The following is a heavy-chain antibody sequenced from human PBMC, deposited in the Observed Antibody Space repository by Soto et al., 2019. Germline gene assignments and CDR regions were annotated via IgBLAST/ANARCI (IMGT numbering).Heavy chain of an antibody. Sequence: QVQLVESGGGVVQPGRSLRLSCAASGFTFSSYGMHWVRQAPGKGLEWVAVIWYDGSNKYYADSVKGRFTISRDNSKNTXXLQMNGLRAEDTAVYYCAREWVACSSTSCSHPFDYWGQGTLVTVSS. J-gene: IGHJ4*02. CDR3: AREWVACSSTSCSHPFDY. V-gene: IGHV3-33*01. D-gene: IGHD2-2*01. CDR1: GFTFSSYG. CDR2: IWYDGSNK.